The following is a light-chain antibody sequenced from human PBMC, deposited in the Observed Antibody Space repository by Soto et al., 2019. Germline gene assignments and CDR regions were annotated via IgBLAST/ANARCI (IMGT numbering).Light chain of an antibody. CDR3: QQSYNSPPIT. CDR2: AAS. J-gene: IGKJ1*01. V-gene: IGKV1-39*01. Sequence: IQMTQSPSSLSASVGDSVTITCRAGQDIFSSLNWYQHKPGKAPKLLIYAASNLQTGVPSRFSGSGSGTDFTLTISSLQPEDFATYYCQQSYNSPPITFGQGTKVDIK. CDR1: QDIFSS.